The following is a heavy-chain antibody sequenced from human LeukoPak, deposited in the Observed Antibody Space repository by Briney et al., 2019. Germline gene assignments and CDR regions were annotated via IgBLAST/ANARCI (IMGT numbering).Heavy chain of an antibody. Sequence: GGSLRLSCAASGFSFSVYWMHWVRQAPGKGPVWVSRIKTDGSITDYADFVKGRFTISRDNAKNSLYLQMNSLRAEDTAVYYCARVQRGVVNYYDSSGYYTGSYYYYMDVWGKGTTVTISS. D-gene: IGHD3-22*01. J-gene: IGHJ6*03. CDR1: GFSFSVYW. CDR3: ARVQRGVVNYYDSSGYYTGSYYYYMDV. V-gene: IGHV3-74*01. CDR2: IKTDGSIT.